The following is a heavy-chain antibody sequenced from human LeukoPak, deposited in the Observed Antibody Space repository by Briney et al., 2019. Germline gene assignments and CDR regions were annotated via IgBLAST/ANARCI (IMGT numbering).Heavy chain of an antibody. D-gene: IGHD6-19*01. CDR2: IYYSGST. V-gene: IGHV4-31*03. CDR3: AGAYSSGWTDYYYYGMDV. J-gene: IGHJ6*02. CDR1: GVSISSGNYY. Sequence: PSETLSLTCTVSGVSISSGNYYWSWIRQHPGKGLEWIGYIYYSGSTYYNPSLKSRVTISVDTSKNQFSLKLRSVTAADTAVYYCAGAYSSGWTDYYYYGMDVWGQGTTVTVSS.